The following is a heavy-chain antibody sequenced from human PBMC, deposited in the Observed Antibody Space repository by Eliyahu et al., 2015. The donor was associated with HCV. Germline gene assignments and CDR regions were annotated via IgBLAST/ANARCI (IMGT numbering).Heavy chain of an antibody. J-gene: IGHJ4*02. CDR3: ARGGAGRYRD. CDR1: DGSVTTYY. V-gene: IGHV4-59*02. CDR2: IYYSGST. Sequence: QVQLQESGPGLVKPSETLSLTCTVSDGSVTTYYWSWIRQPPGKGLEWIGYIYYSGSTNYNPPLKSRVTMSIDTSKNQFSLKLTSVTAADTAVYYCARGGAGRYRDWGQGTLVTVSS. D-gene: IGHD3-10*01.